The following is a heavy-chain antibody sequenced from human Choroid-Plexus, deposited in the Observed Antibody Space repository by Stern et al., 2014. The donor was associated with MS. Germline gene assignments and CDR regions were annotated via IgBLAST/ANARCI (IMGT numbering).Heavy chain of an antibody. D-gene: IGHD2/OR15-2a*01. CDR1: GFTFGRCA. V-gene: IGHV3-30*18. CDR3: AKDRQYLTYFFDH. CDR2: GSYDGSNK. J-gene: IGHJ5*02. Sequence: VQLLEPGGGVVQPGRPLRLSCVASGFTFGRCAMHWVRQAPGKGLEWEAGGSYDGSNKYYADSVKGRFTISRDNSQNTLYMQMSSLRPEDTAVYYCAKDRQYLTYFFDHWGQGSLVTVSS.